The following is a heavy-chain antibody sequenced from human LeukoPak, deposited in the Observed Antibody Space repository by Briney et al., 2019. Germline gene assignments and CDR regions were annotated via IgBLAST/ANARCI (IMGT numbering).Heavy chain of an antibody. Sequence: GGSLRLSCAASGFNFRTYGMHWVRQAPGKGLDWVAFIRYDGSNKYYADSVKGRFTISRDNSKNTLYLQMNSLRAEDTAVYYCAKDWSPASGRGGYFDYWGQGTLVTVSS. J-gene: IGHJ4*02. CDR2: IRYDGSNK. CDR3: AKDWSPASGRGGYFDY. CDR1: GFNFRTYG. D-gene: IGHD6-13*01. V-gene: IGHV3-30*02.